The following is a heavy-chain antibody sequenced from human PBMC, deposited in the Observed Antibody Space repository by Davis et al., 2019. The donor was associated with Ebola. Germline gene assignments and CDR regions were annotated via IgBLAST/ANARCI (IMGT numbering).Heavy chain of an antibody. CDR3: ARPSGYDYLDFDY. V-gene: IGHV5-51*01. Sequence: GESLKISCKDSGNSFTSHWIGWVRQMPGKGLEWMGIIYTGDSDTRYSPSFRGQVTISADKSISTAYLQWSSLKASDTAMYYCARPSGYDYLDFDYWGQGTLVTVSS. J-gene: IGHJ4*02. CDR2: IYTGDSDT. D-gene: IGHD5-12*01. CDR1: GNSFTSHW.